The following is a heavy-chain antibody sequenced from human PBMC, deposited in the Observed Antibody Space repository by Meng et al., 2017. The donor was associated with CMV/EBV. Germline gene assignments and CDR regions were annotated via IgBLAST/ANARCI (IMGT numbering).Heavy chain of an antibody. Sequence: CEVTIRSYTLRWVRQAPGKGMEWVSSITSSSTYRHYADSLKGRFTISRDNAKSSLYLQMNSLRAEDTAVYYCAREGGYNTALDYWGQGTLVTVSS. D-gene: IGHD3-3*01. CDR2: ITSSSTYR. CDR3: AREGGYNTALDY. J-gene: IGHJ4*02. V-gene: IGHV3-21*01. CDR1: EVTIRSYT.